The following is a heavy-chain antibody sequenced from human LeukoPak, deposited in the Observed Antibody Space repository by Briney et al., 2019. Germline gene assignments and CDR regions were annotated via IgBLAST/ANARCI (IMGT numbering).Heavy chain of an antibody. CDR2: INPNSGGT. CDR3: ARGTTVNGRTFDY. Sequence: ASVKVSCKASGYTFTGYYMHWVRQAPGQGLEWMGWINPNSGGTNYAQKFQGRVTMTRDMSISTAYMELSRLRSDDTAVYYCARGTTVNGRTFDYWGQGTLVTVSS. CDR1: GYTFTGYY. V-gene: IGHV1-2*02. D-gene: IGHD4-11*01. J-gene: IGHJ4*02.